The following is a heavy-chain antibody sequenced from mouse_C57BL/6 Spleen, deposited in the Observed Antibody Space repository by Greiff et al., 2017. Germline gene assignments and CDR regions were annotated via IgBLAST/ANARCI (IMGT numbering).Heavy chain of an antibody. D-gene: IGHD2-1*01. CDR2: ISGGGGNT. V-gene: IGHV5-9*01. CDR1: GFTFSSYT. J-gene: IGHJ2*01. Sequence: EVQLVESGGGLVKPGGSLKLSCAASGFTFSSYTMSWVRQTPEKRLEWVATISGGGGNTYYPDSVKGRFTISRDDAKNTLYLQMSRLRSEDTALYYCGRGSGNYHFDYWGQGTTLTVSS. CDR3: GRGSGNYHFDY.